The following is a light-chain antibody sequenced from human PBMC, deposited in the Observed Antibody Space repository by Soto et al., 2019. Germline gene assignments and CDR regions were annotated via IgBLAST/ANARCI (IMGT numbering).Light chain of an antibody. J-gene: IGLJ3*02. CDR2: EIN. CDR3: SSFAGSSTPRV. Sequence: QSVLTQPPSASGSPGQSVTISCTGTSSDVGAYDYVSWYQQHPGKAPKLMIYEINKRPSGVPDRFSGSKSGNTASLTVSGLQAEDEADYYCSSFAGSSTPRVFGGGTQLTVL. CDR1: SSDVGAYDY. V-gene: IGLV2-8*01.